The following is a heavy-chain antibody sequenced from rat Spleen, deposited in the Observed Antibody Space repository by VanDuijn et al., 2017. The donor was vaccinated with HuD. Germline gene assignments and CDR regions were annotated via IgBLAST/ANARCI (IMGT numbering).Heavy chain of an antibody. CDR1: GFPFSDYN. Sequence: EVQLVESGGDLVQPGRSLKLSCAASGFPFSDYNMAWVRQAPGKGLEWVATITHIGATSYYPDSVKGRFTISREDGRSTLYLQMDSLGSEDTATYYCATAGTRISRFAYWGQGTLVTVSS. J-gene: IGHJ3*01. D-gene: IGHD1-4*01. V-gene: IGHV5S10*01. CDR3: ATAGTRISRFAY. CDR2: ITHIGATS.